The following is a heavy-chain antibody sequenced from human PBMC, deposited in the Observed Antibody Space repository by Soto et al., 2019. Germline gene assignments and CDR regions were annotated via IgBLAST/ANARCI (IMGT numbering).Heavy chain of an antibody. CDR2: MNPNSGNT. CDR1: GYTFTSYA. J-gene: IGHJ6*02. V-gene: IGHV1-8*02. CDR3: AREMVVALYDFWSGYYKNYYGMDV. D-gene: IGHD3-3*01. Sequence: GASVKVSCKASGYTFTSYARHWVRQATGQGLEWMGWMNPNSGNTGYAQKFQGRVTMTRNTSISTAYMELSSLRSEDTAVYYCAREMVVALYDFWSGYYKNYYGMDVWGQGTTVTVSS.